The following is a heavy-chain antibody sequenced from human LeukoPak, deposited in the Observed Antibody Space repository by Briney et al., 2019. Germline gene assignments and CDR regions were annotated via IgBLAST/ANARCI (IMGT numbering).Heavy chain of an antibody. CDR2: IKKDGSQK. Sequence: GGSLRLSCVASGFTFSDKWMSWVRQAPGKGPEWVASIKKDGSQKYYVDSVKGRFTISRDNAQNSLYLQMNSLRVEDTAIYSCARVGWELLNLHFDPWGQGTLVTVSS. CDR1: GFTFSDKW. V-gene: IGHV3-7*03. J-gene: IGHJ5*02. D-gene: IGHD1-26*01. CDR3: ARVGWELLNLHFDP.